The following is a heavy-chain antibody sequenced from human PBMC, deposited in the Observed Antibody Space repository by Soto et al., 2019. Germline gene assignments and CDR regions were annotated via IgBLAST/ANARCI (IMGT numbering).Heavy chain of an antibody. Sequence: ASVKVSCKASGYTFTSYGISCVRQAPGQGLEWMGWISAYNGNTNYAQKLQGRVTMTTDTSTSTAYMELRSLRSDDTAVYYCARDRGAVAGAGDFDYWGQGTLVTVSS. CDR2: ISAYNGNT. V-gene: IGHV1-18*01. D-gene: IGHD6-19*01. CDR1: GYTFTSYG. CDR3: ARDRGAVAGAGDFDY. J-gene: IGHJ4*02.